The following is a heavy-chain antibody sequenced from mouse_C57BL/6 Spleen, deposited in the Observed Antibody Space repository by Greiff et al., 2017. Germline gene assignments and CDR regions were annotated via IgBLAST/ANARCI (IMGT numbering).Heavy chain of an antibody. CDR1: GFTFSDYY. V-gene: IGHV5-16*01. CDR2: INYDGSST. D-gene: IGHD1-1*01. CDR3: ARDIYYYGSSYFDD. J-gene: IGHJ2*01. Sequence: EVKLVESEGGLVQPGSSMKLSCTASGFTFSDYYMAWVRQVPEKGLEWVANINYDGSSTYYLDSLKSRFIISRDNAKNILYLQMSSLKSEDTATYYCARDIYYYGSSYFDDWGQGTTLTVSS.